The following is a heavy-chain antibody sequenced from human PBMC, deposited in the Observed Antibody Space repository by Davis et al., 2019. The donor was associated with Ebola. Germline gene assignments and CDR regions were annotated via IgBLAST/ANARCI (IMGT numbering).Heavy chain of an antibody. CDR3: ARDRGGDWYYYYGMDV. V-gene: IGHV3-66*01. D-gene: IGHD3/OR15-3a*01. J-gene: IGHJ6*02. Sequence: GESLKLSCAASGFTVSSNYMSWVRQAPGKGLEWVSVIYSGGSTYYADSVKGRFTISRDNSKNTLYLQMNSLRAEDTAVYYCARDRGGDWYYYYGMDVWGQGTTVTVSS. CDR1: GFTVSSNY. CDR2: IYSGGST.